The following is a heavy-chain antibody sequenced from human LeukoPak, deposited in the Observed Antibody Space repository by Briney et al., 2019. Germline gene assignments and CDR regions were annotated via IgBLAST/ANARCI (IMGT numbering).Heavy chain of an antibody. CDR2: INHSGST. CDR1: GGFFSGYY. V-gene: IGHV4-34*01. J-gene: IGHJ6*02. Sequence: KPSETLSLTCAVYGGFFSGYYWSWIRQPPGKGLEWIGEINHSGSTNYNPSLKSRVTISVDTSKNQFSLKLSSVTAADTAVYYCARGLTGTTYYYYGMDVWGQGTTVTVSS. CDR3: ARGLTGTTYYYYGMDV. D-gene: IGHD1-7*01.